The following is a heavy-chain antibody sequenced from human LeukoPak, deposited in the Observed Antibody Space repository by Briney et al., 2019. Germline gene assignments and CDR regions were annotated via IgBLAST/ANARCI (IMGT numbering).Heavy chain of an antibody. D-gene: IGHD2-21*01. CDR3: AKAPVTSCRGAYCYPFDS. CDR2: ICKSGGST. V-gene: IGHV3-23*01. CDR1: GFTFSSYA. Sequence: GGSLRLSCAGSGFTFSSYAMSWVRQAPGRGLEWVSAICKSGGSTYYADSVRGRFTISRDNSKNTLYLQMNSLRAEDAAVYFCAKAPVTSCRGAYCYPFDSWGQGALVTVSS. J-gene: IGHJ4*02.